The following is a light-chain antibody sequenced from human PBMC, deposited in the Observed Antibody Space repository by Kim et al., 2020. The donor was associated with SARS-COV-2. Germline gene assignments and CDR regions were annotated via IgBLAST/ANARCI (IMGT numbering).Light chain of an antibody. CDR1: QSISSY. CDR3: QQSYSTPST. J-gene: IGKJ1*01. Sequence: AVGDRVTITCRASQSISSYLNWYQQKPGKAPKLLIYAASSLQSGVPSRFSGSGSGTDFTLTISSLQPEDFATYYCQQSYSTPSTFGQGTKVDIK. CDR2: AAS. V-gene: IGKV1-39*01.